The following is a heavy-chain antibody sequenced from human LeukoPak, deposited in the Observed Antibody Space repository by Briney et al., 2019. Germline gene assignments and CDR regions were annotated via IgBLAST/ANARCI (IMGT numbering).Heavy chain of an antibody. D-gene: IGHD3-3*01. J-gene: IGHJ4*02. CDR3: ARRGRFSDFDY. CDR1: GFTFSSYG. Sequence: PGGSLRLSCAASGFTFSSYGMHWVRQAPGKGLEWVAVISYDGSNKYYADSVKGRFTISRDNSKNTLYLQMNSLRAEDTAVYYCARRGRFSDFDYWGQGTLVTVSS. CDR2: ISYDGSNK. V-gene: IGHV3-30*03.